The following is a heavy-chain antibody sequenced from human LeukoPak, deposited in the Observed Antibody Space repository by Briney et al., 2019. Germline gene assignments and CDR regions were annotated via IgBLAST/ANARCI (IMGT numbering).Heavy chain of an antibody. Sequence: GGSLRLSCAVSGITLSNYGMSWVRQAPGKGLEWVAGISGSGGRTNYADSVKGRFTISRDNSKNTLFLEMNDLKAEDTAVYYCAREWGLIAVAGGPGYWGQGTLVTVSS. V-gene: IGHV3-23*01. CDR3: AREWGLIAVAGGPGY. CDR1: GITLSNYG. J-gene: IGHJ4*02. CDR2: ISGSGGRT. D-gene: IGHD2-21*01.